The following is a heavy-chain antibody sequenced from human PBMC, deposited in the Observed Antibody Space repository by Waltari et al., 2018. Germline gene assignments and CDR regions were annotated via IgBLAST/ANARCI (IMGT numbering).Heavy chain of an antibody. V-gene: IGHV4-34*01. CDR3: ARGYASRYFDY. Sequence: QVPLQQLGAGLAEPAETLSVTCAVVGGSFSGYYWSWLRQPPGKGLEWIGEINHSGSTNYTPSLKSRVTISVDTTKNQFSLKLSPVTAADTAVYYCARGYASRYFDYWGQGTLVTVSS. J-gene: IGHJ4*02. D-gene: IGHD4-17*01. CDR2: INHSGST. CDR1: GGSFSGYY.